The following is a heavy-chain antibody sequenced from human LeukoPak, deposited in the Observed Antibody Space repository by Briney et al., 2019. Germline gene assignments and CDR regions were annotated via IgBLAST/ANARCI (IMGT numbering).Heavy chain of an antibody. CDR3: ARVGGDVVVPAAICFDY. D-gene: IGHD2-2*01. Sequence: SETLSLTCAVYVGSFSGYYWSWIRQPPGKGLEWIGEINHSGSTNYNPPLKSRVTISVDTSKNQCSLKLSSVTAGDTAVYFCARVGGDVVVPAAICFDYWGQGTLVTVSS. CDR1: VGSFSGYY. V-gene: IGHV4-34*01. CDR2: INHSGST. J-gene: IGHJ4*02.